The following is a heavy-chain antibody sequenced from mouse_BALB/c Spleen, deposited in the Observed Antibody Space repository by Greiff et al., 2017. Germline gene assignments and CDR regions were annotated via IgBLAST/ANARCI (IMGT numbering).Heavy chain of an antibody. V-gene: IGHV5-12-1*01. CDR3: ARHDGYYAFAY. J-gene: IGHJ3*01. Sequence: EVQRVESGGGLVKPGGSLKLSCAASGFAFSSYDMSWVRQTPEKRLEWVAYISSGGGSTYYPDTVKGRFTISRDNAKNTLYLQMSSLKSEDTAMYYCARHDGYYAFAYWGQGTLVTVSA. D-gene: IGHD2-3*01. CDR2: ISSGGGST. CDR1: GFAFSSYD.